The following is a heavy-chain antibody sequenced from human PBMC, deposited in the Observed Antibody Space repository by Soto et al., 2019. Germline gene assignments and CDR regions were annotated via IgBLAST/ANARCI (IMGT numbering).Heavy chain of an antibody. CDR2: IDNYGSSS. CDR1: GFTFSRYW. CDR3: ARGGWYHGFDI. D-gene: IGHD6-19*01. Sequence: EVQVVESGGGLVQPGGSLRLSCAASGFTFSRYWMHWVRQVPGSGLVWVSRIDNYGSSSIYADSVEGRFTISRENAKNTLYLQMNSLRAEDTAVYYCARGGWYHGFDIWGQGTLVTVSS. V-gene: IGHV3-74*01. J-gene: IGHJ3*02.